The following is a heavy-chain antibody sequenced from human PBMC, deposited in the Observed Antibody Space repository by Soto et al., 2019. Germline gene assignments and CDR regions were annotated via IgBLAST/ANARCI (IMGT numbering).Heavy chain of an antibody. J-gene: IGHJ4*02. V-gene: IGHV1-8*01. CDR2: MNPNSGNT. D-gene: IGHD1-20*01. CDR1: RYTFTNYD. CDR3: ASGSYNWNDRAY. Sequence: ASVKVSCKASRYTFTNYDINWVRQPPGQGLEWMGWMNPNSGNTGFAQKFQGRVTVTRSTSIMTAYMERSSLKSEDTAVYYCASGSYNWNDRAYWGQGTVVTVSS.